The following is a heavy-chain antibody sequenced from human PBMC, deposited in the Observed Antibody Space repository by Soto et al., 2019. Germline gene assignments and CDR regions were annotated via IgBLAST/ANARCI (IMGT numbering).Heavy chain of an antibody. CDR3: ARDRAQYGMDV. CDR2: TYYRTAWHN. V-gene: IGHV6-1*01. Sequence: QVQLHQSGPRLVKPSQTLSLTCAISGDSVSTKSGAWNWIRQSPSRGLEWLGRTYYRTAWHNDSGXSXRXXVTISPDTSTNSFSLQLFSVTPEDSAVYYCARDRAQYGMDVWGQGITVTVSS. J-gene: IGHJ6*02. D-gene: IGHD3-10*01. CDR1: GDSVSTKSGA.